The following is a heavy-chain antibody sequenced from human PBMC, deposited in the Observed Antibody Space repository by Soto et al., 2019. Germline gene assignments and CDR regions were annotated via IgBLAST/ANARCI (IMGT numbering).Heavy chain of an antibody. CDR3: TRGPPGGYGMDV. CDR2: IKEDGSER. V-gene: IGHV3-7*03. CDR1: GFTFNSYW. J-gene: IGHJ6*02. Sequence: LRLSCAASGFTFNSYWMSWVRQAPGKGLEWVANIKEDGSERYYVDSVKGRFTISRDNAKNSLYLQMEGLRVEDTAVYYCTRGPPGGYGMDVWGQGTTVTVSS. D-gene: IGHD3-16*01.